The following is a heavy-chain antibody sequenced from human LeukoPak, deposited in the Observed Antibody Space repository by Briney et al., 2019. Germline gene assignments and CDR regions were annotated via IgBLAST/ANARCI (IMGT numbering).Heavy chain of an antibody. Sequence: GGSLRLSCVASGFTFSSYWMHWVRQAQGEGLVWVSRINSDGSTTTYADSVKGRFTISRDNAKNTLYLQMNSLRVEDTAVYYCARSTTHPYYNYMDVWGKGTTVTLSS. D-gene: IGHD4-17*01. V-gene: IGHV3-74*01. J-gene: IGHJ6*03. CDR1: GFTFSSYW. CDR2: INSDGSTT. CDR3: ARSTTHPYYNYMDV.